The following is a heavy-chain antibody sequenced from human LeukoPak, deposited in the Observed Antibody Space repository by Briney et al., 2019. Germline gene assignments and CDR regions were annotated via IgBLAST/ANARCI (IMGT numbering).Heavy chain of an antibody. J-gene: IGHJ5*02. V-gene: IGHV4-59*01. CDR2: IYYSGST. CDR1: GGSISSYY. Sequence: SETLSLTCTVSGGSISSYYWSWIRQPPGKGLEWIGYIYYSGSTNYNPSLKSRVTISVDTSKNQFSLKLSSVTAADTAVYYCARGVWQWPNNWFDPWGQGTLVTVSS. D-gene: IGHD6-19*01. CDR3: ARGVWQWPNNWFDP.